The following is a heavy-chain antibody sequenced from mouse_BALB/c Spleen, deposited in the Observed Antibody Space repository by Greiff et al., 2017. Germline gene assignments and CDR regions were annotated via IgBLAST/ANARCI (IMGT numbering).Heavy chain of an antibody. J-gene: IGHJ4*01. CDR3: ARGLRGGMDY. D-gene: IGHD1-1*01. V-gene: IGHV1S137*01. Sequence: QVHVKQSGAELVRPGVSVKISCKGSGYTFTDYAMHWVKQSHAKSLEWIGVISTYYGDASYNQKFKGKATMTVDKSSSTAYMELARLTSEDSAIYYCARGLRGGMDYWGQGTSVTVSA. CDR2: ISTYYGDA. CDR1: GYTFTDYA.